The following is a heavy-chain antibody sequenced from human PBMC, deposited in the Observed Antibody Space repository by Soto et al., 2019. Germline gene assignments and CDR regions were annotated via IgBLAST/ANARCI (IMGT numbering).Heavy chain of an antibody. V-gene: IGHV3-49*03. CDR2: IRSKAYGGTT. CDR1: GFTFGDYA. J-gene: IGHJ5*02. CDR3: TRDTGSSWSYWFDP. D-gene: IGHD6-13*01. Sequence: GGSLRLSCTASGFTFGDYAMSWFRQAPGKGLEWVGFIRSKAYGGTTEYAASVKGRFTISRDDSKSIAYLQMNSLKTEDTAVYYCTRDTGSSWSYWFDPWGQGTLVTVSS.